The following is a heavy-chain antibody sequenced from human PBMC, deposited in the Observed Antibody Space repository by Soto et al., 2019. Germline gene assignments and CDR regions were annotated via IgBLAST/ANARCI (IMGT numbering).Heavy chain of an antibody. CDR3: ARRSRSGSYYHPWFDP. CDR1: GYTFTSYD. CDR2: MNPNSGNT. V-gene: IGHV1-8*01. D-gene: IGHD1-26*01. Sequence: ASVKVSCKASGYTFTSYDINWVRQATGQGLEYLGWMNPNSGNTAYVQKFQGRVTMTWDTSITTAYMELSSLRSEDTAMYYCARRSRSGSYYHPWFDPWGQGTLVTVS. J-gene: IGHJ5*02.